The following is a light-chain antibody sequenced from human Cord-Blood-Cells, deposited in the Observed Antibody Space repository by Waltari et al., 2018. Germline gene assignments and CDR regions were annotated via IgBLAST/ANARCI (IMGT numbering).Light chain of an antibody. CDR3: QQYNNWPFT. Sequence: DIVMTQSPATLSVSPGERATLSGRASQSVSSNLALYQQKPGQAPSLLNYGASTRATGIPARFSGSESGKEFTLTISSLQSEDFAVYYCQQYNNWPFTFGPGTKVDIK. CDR1: QSVSSN. V-gene: IGKV3-15*01. J-gene: IGKJ3*01. CDR2: GAS.